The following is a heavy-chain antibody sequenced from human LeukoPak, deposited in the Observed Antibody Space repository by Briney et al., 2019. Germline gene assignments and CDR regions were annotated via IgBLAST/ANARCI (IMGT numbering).Heavy chain of an antibody. J-gene: IGHJ4*02. CDR1: GFNFGDSR. CDR3: VKGDWYFES. CDR2: VNQDGTEK. Sequence: GRSLRLSCAASGFNFGDSRITWVRQAPGKGLQWVANVNQDGTEKHFLASVEGRFTISRDNNKKSLYLQMSSLSPEDTALYFCVKGDWYFESWGQGTLVTVSS. V-gene: IGHV3-7*04. D-gene: IGHD2-21*01.